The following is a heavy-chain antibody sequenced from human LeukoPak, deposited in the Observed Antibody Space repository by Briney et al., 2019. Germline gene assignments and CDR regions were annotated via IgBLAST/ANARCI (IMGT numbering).Heavy chain of an antibody. J-gene: IGHJ6*03. CDR3: ARVDWNSPLRYYYYYMDV. CDR2: IIPIFGTA. V-gene: IGHV1-69*05. Sequence: SVKVSCKASGGTFSSYAISWVRQAPGQGLEWMGGIIPIFGTANYAQKFQGRVTITTDESTSTAYKELSSLRSEDTAVYYCARVDWNSPLRYYYYYMDVWGKGTTVTVSS. CDR1: GGTFSSYA. D-gene: IGHD1-7*01.